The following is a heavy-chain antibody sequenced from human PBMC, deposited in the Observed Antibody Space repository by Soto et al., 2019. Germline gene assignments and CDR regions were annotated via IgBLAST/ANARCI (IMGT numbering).Heavy chain of an antibody. CDR3: AEVNYYYDSRGYSLGFDP. CDR2: IYYSGST. J-gene: IGHJ5*02. CDR1: GGSISSGGYY. Sequence: PSETLSLTCTVSGGSISSGGYYWSWIRQHPGKGLEWIGYIYYSGSTYYNPSLKSRVTISVDTSKNQFSLKLSSVTAADTAVYYCAEVNYYYDSRGYSLGFDPWGQGTLVTVSS. V-gene: IGHV4-31*03. D-gene: IGHD3-22*01.